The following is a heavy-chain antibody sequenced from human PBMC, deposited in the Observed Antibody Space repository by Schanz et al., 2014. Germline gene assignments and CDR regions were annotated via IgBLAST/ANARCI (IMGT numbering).Heavy chain of an antibody. D-gene: IGHD1-26*01. J-gene: IGHJ6*02. CDR2: ITSTSRYI. CDR1: GFAFSNYA. V-gene: IGHV3-21*04. Sequence: EVQLVESGGGLVQPGGSLRLSCSASGFAFSNYAMHWVRQAPGKGLEWVSSITSTSRYIYYADSLKGRFTISRDNAKTSVYLQMNSLRADPPSLFYCAKELYSGSHYGCFSPWGQGTTVPVSS. CDR3: AKELYSGSHYGCFSP.